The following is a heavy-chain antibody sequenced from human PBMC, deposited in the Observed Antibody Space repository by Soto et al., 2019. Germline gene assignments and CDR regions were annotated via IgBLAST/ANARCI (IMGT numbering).Heavy chain of an antibody. CDR3: AKAFYYGSEFRKADV. CDR1: GFTFRNSA. Sequence: EAQLLQSGGGLVQPGGSLRLSCAGSGFTFRNSAMSWVRQAPGKGLEWVSSVSGSGFNIYYADSARGRFTISRDNTKNTLYLQMNSLRAEDTAVYYCAKAFYYGSEFRKADVWGKGTTVTVSS. J-gene: IGHJ6*04. D-gene: IGHD3-10*01. V-gene: IGHV3-23*01. CDR2: VSGSGFNI.